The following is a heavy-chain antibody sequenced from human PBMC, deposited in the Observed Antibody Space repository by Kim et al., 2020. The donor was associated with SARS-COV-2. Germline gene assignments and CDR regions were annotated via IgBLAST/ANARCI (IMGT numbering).Heavy chain of an antibody. CDR3: ATERGDDYGALTGFDY. J-gene: IGHJ4*02. CDR1: GGSISSGGYY. D-gene: IGHD4-17*01. Sequence: SETLSLTCTVSGGSISSGGYYWSWIRQHPGKGLEWIGYIYYSGSTYYNPSLKSRVTISVDTSKNQFSLKLSSVTAADTAVYYCATERGDDYGALTGFDYWGQGTLVTVSP. V-gene: IGHV4-31*03. CDR2: IYYSGST.